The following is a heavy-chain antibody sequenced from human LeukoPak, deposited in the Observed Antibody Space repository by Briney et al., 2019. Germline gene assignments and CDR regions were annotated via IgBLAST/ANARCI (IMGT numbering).Heavy chain of an antibody. CDR1: GFTFSSYG. CDR2: ISYDVGKK. Sequence: PGGSLRLSCAASGFTFSSYGMHWVRQAPGKGLEWVAVISYDVGKKYYADSVKGRFTISRDNSKNTLYLQMNSLKTEDTAVYYCSWIRGVHGSYYMDAWGKGTTVTISS. CDR3: SWIRGVHGSYYMDA. D-gene: IGHD3-10*01. J-gene: IGHJ6*03. V-gene: IGHV3-30*03.